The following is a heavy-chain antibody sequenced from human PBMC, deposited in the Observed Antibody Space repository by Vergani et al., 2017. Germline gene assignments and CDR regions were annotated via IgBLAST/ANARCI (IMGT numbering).Heavy chain of an antibody. V-gene: IGHV3-43D*03. D-gene: IGHD3-22*01. CDR2: ISWDGGST. CDR3: ANGYSSGDDARHAFDI. Sequence: EVQLVESGGVVVQPGGSLRLSCAASGFTFDDYAMHWVRQAPGKGLEWVSLISWDGGSTYYADSVKGRFTISRDNSKNSLYLQMNSLRAEDTAMYYCANGYSSGDDARHAFDIWGQGTMVTVSS. J-gene: IGHJ3*02. CDR1: GFTFDDYA.